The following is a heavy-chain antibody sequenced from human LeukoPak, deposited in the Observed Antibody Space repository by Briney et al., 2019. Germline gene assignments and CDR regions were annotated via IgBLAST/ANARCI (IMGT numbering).Heavy chain of an antibody. Sequence: GGSLRLSCAASGFIFSSYDMHWVRQAPGKGLEWVAVISYDGINKYYADSVKGRFTISRDNSKNTLYLQMGSLRTEDTAVYYCARNHGYGEYWVQGTLVTASS. CDR1: GFIFSSYD. V-gene: IGHV3-30*03. CDR3: ARNHGYGEY. CDR2: ISYDGINK. D-gene: IGHD5-12*01. J-gene: IGHJ4*02.